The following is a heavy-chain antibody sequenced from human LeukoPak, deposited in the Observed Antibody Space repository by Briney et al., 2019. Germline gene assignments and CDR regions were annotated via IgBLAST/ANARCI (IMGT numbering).Heavy chain of an antibody. Sequence: GGSLRLSCAASGFTFSSYGMHWVRQAPGKGLEWVAVISYDGGNKYYADSVKGRFTISRDNSKNTLYLQMNSLRAEDTAVYYCAKEAAAGNYYYYYMDVWGKGTTVTVSS. CDR1: GFTFSSYG. D-gene: IGHD6-13*01. CDR3: AKEAAAGNYYYYYMDV. J-gene: IGHJ6*03. CDR2: ISYDGGNK. V-gene: IGHV3-30*18.